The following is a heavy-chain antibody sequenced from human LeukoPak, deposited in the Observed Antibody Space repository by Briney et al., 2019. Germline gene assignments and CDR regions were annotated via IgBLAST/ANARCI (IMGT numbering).Heavy chain of an antibody. CDR3: ARGGGGSYHYFDY. Sequence: PGGSLRLSCAASGFTFSSYAMHWVRQAPGKGLEYVSAIRSNGGSTYYANSVKGRFTISRDNSKNTLYLQMGSLRAEDMAVYYCARGGGGSYHYFDYWGQGTLVTVSS. CDR2: IRSNGGST. CDR1: GFTFSSYA. V-gene: IGHV3-64*01. D-gene: IGHD2-8*02. J-gene: IGHJ4*02.